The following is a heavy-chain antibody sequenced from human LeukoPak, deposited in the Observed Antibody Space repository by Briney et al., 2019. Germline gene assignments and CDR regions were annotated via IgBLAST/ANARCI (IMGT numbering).Heavy chain of an antibody. Sequence: PGGSLRLSCAASGFTLSSFWMSWVRQAPGKALEWVANIKQDGNEKYYADSVKGRFTISRDNAKNSLYLQMNSLRAEDTAVYYCATIKVRANNYDTDGFEYWGQGTLVTVSS. J-gene: IGHJ4*02. D-gene: IGHD3-10*01. CDR3: ATIKVRANNYDTDGFEY. CDR1: GFTLSSFW. CDR2: IKQDGNEK. V-gene: IGHV3-7*05.